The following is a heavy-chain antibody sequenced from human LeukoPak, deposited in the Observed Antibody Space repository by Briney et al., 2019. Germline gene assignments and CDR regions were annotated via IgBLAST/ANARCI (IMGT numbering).Heavy chain of an antibody. J-gene: IGHJ4*02. CDR2: LSGSGGST. V-gene: IGHV3-23*01. Sequence: GGSLRLSCAASGFTFSSYSMSWVRQAPGKGLEWASSLSGSGGSTYYADSVKGRFTISRDNSKNTLYLQINSLRVEDTAVYYCAKGGSSSSWYAGDYWGQGTLVAVSS. CDR1: GFTFSSYS. D-gene: IGHD6-13*01. CDR3: AKGGSSSSWYAGDY.